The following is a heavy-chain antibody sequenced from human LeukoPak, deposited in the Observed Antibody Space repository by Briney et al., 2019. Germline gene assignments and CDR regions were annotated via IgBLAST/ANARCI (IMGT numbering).Heavy chain of an antibody. V-gene: IGHV4-34*01. CDR1: GGSFSGYY. CDR2: INHSGST. J-gene: IGHJ5*02. Sequence: SETLSLTCAVYGGSFSGYYWSWIRQPPGKGLEWIGEINHSGSTNYNPSLKSRVTISVDTSKNQFSLKLSSVTAADTAVYYCARRSQTIFGVVIPFDPWGQGTLVTVSS. D-gene: IGHD3-3*01. CDR3: ARRSQTIFGVVIPFDP.